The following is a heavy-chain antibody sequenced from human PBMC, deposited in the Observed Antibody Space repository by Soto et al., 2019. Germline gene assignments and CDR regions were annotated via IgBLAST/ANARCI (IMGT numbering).Heavy chain of an antibody. Sequence: SETLSLTCAVYGGSFSGYYWSWIRQPPGRGLEWIGEINHSGSTYYNPSLTSRVTISVDTSTNHFSLKLTSVTAADAAVYYCARGGIAARLQHWGKGTLVTVSS. CDR1: GGSFSGYY. D-gene: IGHD6-6*01. CDR2: INHSGST. CDR3: ARGGIAARLQH. J-gene: IGHJ1*01. V-gene: IGHV4-34*01.